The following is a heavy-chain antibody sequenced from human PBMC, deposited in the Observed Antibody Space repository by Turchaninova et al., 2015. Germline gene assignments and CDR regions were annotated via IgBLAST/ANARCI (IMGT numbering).Heavy chain of an antibody. CDR2: IYDSERT. CDR3: ARRPLHSSGYFDY. D-gene: IGHD6-19*01. Sequence: QVQLQESGPGLVKPSETLSLTCTVSGYSISSDYYWGWIRPPPGKGLEWIGRIYDSERTYYNPSLTSRVTMSIDTSKNQFSLKLNSVTAADTAVYYCARRPLHSSGYFDYWGQGTLVTVSS. V-gene: IGHV4-38-2*02. CDR1: GYSISSDYY. J-gene: IGHJ4*02.